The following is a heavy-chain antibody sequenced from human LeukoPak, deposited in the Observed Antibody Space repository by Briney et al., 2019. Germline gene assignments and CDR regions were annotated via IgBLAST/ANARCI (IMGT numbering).Heavy chain of an antibody. J-gene: IGHJ6*03. Sequence: GASVKVSCKASGYTFTGYYMHWVRQAPGQGLEWMGWINPNSGGTNYAQKFQGRVTMTRDTSISTAYMELSRLRSDDTAVYYCARDRGRLWFGDYYMDVWGKGTTVTVSS. D-gene: IGHD3-10*01. CDR1: GYTFTGYY. CDR3: ARDRGRLWFGDYYMDV. CDR2: INPNSGGT. V-gene: IGHV1-2*02.